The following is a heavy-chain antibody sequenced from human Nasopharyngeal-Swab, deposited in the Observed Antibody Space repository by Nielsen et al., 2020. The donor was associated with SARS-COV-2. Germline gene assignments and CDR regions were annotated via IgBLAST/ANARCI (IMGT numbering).Heavy chain of an antibody. J-gene: IGHJ5*02. CDR2: ISAYNGNT. CDR3: ARAGSSGWPYNWFDP. D-gene: IGHD6-19*01. V-gene: IGHV1-18*01. Sequence: ASVKVSCKASGYTFTSYGISWVRQAPGQGLEWMGWISAYNGNTNYAQKLQGRVTMTTDTSTSTAYMELSSLRSEDTAVYYCARAGSSGWPYNWFDPWGQGTLVTVSS. CDR1: GYTFTSYG.